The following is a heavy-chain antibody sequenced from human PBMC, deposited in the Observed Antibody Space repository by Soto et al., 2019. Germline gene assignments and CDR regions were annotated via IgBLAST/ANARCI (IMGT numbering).Heavy chain of an antibody. CDR1: GFTFSSYG. D-gene: IGHD1-26*01. V-gene: IGHV3-33*01. CDR2: IWYDGSNK. CDR3: ARDLEPSGSYVLDP. J-gene: IGHJ5*02. Sequence: GGSLRLSCAASGFTFSSYGMHWVRQAPGKGLEWVAVIWYDGSNKYYADSVKGRFTISRDNSKNTLYLQMNSLRAEDTAVYYCARDLEPSGSYVLDPWGQGTLVTVS.